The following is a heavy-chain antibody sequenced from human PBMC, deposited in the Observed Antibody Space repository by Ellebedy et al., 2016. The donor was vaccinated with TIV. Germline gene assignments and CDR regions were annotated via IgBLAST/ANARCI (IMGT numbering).Heavy chain of an antibody. CDR2: IYHSGST. CDR3: ARWGIVVVVAADY. CDR1: GGSISSGGYS. J-gene: IGHJ4*02. D-gene: IGHD2-15*01. Sequence: MPSETLSLTCAVSGGSISSGGYSWSWIRQPPGKGLEWIGYIYHSGSTYYNPSLKSRVTISVDTSKNQFSLKLSSVTAADTAVYYCARWGIVVVVAADYWGQGTLVTVSS. V-gene: IGHV4-30-2*01.